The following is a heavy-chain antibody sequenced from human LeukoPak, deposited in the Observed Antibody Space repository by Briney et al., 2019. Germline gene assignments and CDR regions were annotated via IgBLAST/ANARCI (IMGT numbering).Heavy chain of an antibody. V-gene: IGHV4-59*01. CDR2: IYYGGST. Sequence: PSETLSLTCTVSGGSISSYYWSWIRQPPGKGLEWIGYIYYGGSTNYNPSLKSRVTISVDTSKNQFSLKLSPVTAADTAVYYCAVLGYCSGGSCYPYWGQGTLVTVSS. CDR1: GGSISSYY. J-gene: IGHJ4*02. CDR3: AVLGYCSGGSCYPY. D-gene: IGHD2-15*01.